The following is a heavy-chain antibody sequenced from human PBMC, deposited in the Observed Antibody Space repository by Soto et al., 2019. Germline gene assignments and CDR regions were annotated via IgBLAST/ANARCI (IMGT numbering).Heavy chain of an antibody. Sequence: GGSLRLSCAASGFTFTSYAMSWVRQAPGKGLEWVSAISGSGGSTYYADSVKGRFTISRDNSKNTLYLQMNSLRAEDTAVYYCAKWAYCSGGSCYGGPFDYWGQGILVTVSS. V-gene: IGHV3-23*01. D-gene: IGHD2-15*01. CDR3: AKWAYCSGGSCYGGPFDY. CDR2: ISGSGGST. J-gene: IGHJ4*02. CDR1: GFTFTSYA.